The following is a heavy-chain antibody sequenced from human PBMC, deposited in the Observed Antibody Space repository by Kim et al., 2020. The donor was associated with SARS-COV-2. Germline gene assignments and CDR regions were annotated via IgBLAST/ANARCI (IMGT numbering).Heavy chain of an antibody. CDR1: GYSFNNYW. CDR2: IYPDDSDV. V-gene: IGHV5-51*01. J-gene: IGHJ4*02. D-gene: IGHD5-18*01. Sequence: GESLKISCKASGYSFNNYWIGWVRQMPGLGPEWMGIIYPDDSDVRYSPAFQGLVTISADKSTTTAFLQWSSLKASDTAMYYCARRDTTAALDYWGQGTLVTVSS. CDR3: ARRDTTAALDY.